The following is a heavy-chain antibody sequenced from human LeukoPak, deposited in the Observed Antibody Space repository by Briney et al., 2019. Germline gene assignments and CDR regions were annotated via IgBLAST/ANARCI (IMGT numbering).Heavy chain of an antibody. CDR1: GYTFTSYG. CDR2: ISPYNGNT. CDR3: ARGTLYCSSSSCYPDAFDI. J-gene: IGHJ3*02. V-gene: IGHV1-18*01. Sequence: ASVKVSCKASGYTFTSYGISWVRQAPGQGLEWMGWISPYNGNTNYAQKLQGRVTMTTDTSTSTAYMELRSLRSDDTAVYYCARGTLYCSSSSCYPDAFDIWGQGTMVTVSS. D-gene: IGHD2-2*01.